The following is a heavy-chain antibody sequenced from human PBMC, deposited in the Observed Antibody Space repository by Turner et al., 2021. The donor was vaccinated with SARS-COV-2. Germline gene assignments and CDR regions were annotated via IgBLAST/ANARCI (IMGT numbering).Heavy chain of an antibody. J-gene: IGHJ4*02. V-gene: IGHV1-3*01. D-gene: IGHD2-2*02. CDR1: VYTFTSYA. CDR3: ARDVGYCSSTSCYTGSHFDY. CDR2: INAGNGKT. Sequence: QVQLVQSGAEVKKPGASVKVSCKASVYTFTSYAMHWARQAPGQRLEWMGWINAGNGKTKYSQKFQGRVTITRDTSASTAYMELSSLRSEDTAVYYCARDVGYCSSTSCYTGSHFDYWGQGTLVTVSS.